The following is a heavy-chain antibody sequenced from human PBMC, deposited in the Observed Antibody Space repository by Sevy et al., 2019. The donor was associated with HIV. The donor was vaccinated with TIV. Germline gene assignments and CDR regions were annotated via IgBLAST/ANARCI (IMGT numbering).Heavy chain of an antibody. Sequence: ASVKVSCKASGYTFTGQYIHLVRQAPGQGLEWMGWINPNSGDTKYAQEVKGRVTMTRNTSISTAYMKLSGLKSDDKAGYYCSRDLRLRGYSYGCFDYWGQGTLVTVSS. J-gene: IGHJ4*02. CDR2: INPNSGDT. V-gene: IGHV1-2*02. CDR3: SRDLRLRGYSYGCFDY. CDR1: GYTFTGQY. D-gene: IGHD5-18*01.